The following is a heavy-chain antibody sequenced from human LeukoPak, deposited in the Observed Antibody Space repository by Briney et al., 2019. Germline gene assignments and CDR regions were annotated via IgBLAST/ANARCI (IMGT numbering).Heavy chain of an antibody. CDR3: ARDPCGGDCLYYYYYMDV. CDR1: GFTFDDYG. Sequence: GGSLRLSCAASGFTFDDYGMSWVRQAPGKGLEWVSGINWNGGSTGYADSVKGRFTISRDNAKNSLYLQMNSLRAEDTALYYCARDPCGGDCLYYYYYMDVWGKGTTVTVSS. V-gene: IGHV3-20*04. CDR2: INWNGGST. J-gene: IGHJ6*03. D-gene: IGHD2-21*01.